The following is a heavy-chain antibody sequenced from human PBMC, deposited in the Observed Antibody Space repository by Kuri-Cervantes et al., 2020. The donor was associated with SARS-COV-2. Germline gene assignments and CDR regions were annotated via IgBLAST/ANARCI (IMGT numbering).Heavy chain of an antibody. D-gene: IGHD4-17*01. CDR3: SRSTVTSPLYGMDV. CDR1: GFTFSGSA. Sequence: GESLKISCAASGFTFSGSATHWVRQASGKGLEWVGRIRSKANSYATAYAASVKGRFTISRDDSKNTAYLQMNSLKTEDTAVYYCSRSTVTSPLYGMDVWGQGTTVTVSS. J-gene: IGHJ6*02. V-gene: IGHV3-73*01. CDR2: IRSKANSYAT.